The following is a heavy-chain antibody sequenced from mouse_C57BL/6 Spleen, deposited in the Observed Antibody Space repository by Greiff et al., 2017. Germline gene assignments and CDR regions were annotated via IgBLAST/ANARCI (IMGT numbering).Heavy chain of an antibody. CDR1: GFTFSSYT. CDR3: ARHYDYDPLFDY. Sequence: EVHLVESGGGLVKPGGSLKLSCAASGFTFSSYTMSWVRQTPEKRLEWVATISGGGGNTYYPDSVKGRFTISRDNAKNTLYLQMSSLRSEDTALYYCARHYDYDPLFDYWGQGTTLTVSS. J-gene: IGHJ2*01. D-gene: IGHD2-4*01. CDR2: ISGGGGNT. V-gene: IGHV5-9*01.